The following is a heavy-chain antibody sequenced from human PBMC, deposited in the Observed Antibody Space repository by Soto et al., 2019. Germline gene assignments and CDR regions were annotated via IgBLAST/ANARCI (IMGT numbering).Heavy chain of an antibody. CDR3: ARDRPSPYCSSTSCSSYFDY. J-gene: IGHJ4*02. CDR1: GFTFSSYA. V-gene: IGHV3-30-3*01. CDR2: ISYDGSNK. Sequence: GGSLRLSCAASGFTFSSYAIQWVRQAPGKGLEWVAFISYDGSNKYYADSVKGRFTISRDNSNNTLYLQMNSLRAEDTAVYYCARDRPSPYCSSTSCSSYFDYWGQGTLVTVSS. D-gene: IGHD2-2*01.